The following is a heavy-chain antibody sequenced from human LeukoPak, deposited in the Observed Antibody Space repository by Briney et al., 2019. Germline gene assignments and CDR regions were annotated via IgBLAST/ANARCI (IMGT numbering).Heavy chain of an antibody. CDR3: ASGFDSRFFDK. Sequence: KSGGSLRLSCAASGFTFSDYYMTWIRQAPGKGLEWVSYISSSGSSIYYADSVKGRFTISRDNAKNSLNLQMNSLRAEDTAVYYCASGFDSRFFDKWGQGTLVTVSS. CDR2: ISSSGSSI. D-gene: IGHD3-22*01. J-gene: IGHJ4*02. CDR1: GFTFSDYY. V-gene: IGHV3-11*04.